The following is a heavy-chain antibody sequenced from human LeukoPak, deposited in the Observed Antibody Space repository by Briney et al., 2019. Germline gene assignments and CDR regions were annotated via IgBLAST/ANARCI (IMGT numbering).Heavy chain of an antibody. V-gene: IGHV5-10-1*01. J-gene: IGHJ4*02. Sequence: GESLKISGKGSGYRFTRYWISWVRQMPGKGLEGRGRFDPSDSYNNYRTSFKAHVTISADKSISTAYLQWSSLEASDTAMYYCAKIATTGGYFDYWGQGTLVTVSS. CDR1: GYRFTRYW. D-gene: IGHD6-13*01. CDR3: AKIATTGGYFDY. CDR2: FDPSDSYN.